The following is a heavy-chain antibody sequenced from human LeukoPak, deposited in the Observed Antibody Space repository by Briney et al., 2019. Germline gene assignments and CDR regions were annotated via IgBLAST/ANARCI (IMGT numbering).Heavy chain of an antibody. CDR3: ARALYYYGSGSYLAGY. D-gene: IGHD3-10*01. Sequence: ASVKVSCKASGYTFTSYDINWVRQATGQGLEWMGWMNPNSGNTGYAQKFQGRVTMTRNTSISTAYMELSSLRSEDTAVYYCARALYYYGSGSYLAGYWGQGTLVTVSS. CDR1: GYTFTSYD. V-gene: IGHV1-8*01. J-gene: IGHJ4*02. CDR2: MNPNSGNT.